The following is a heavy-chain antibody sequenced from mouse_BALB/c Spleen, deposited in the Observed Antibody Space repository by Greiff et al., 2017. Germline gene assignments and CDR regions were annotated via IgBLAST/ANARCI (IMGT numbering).Heavy chain of an antibody. Sequence: EVMLVESGGGLVKPGGSLKLSCAASGFTFSDYYMYWVRQTPEKRLEWVATISDGGSYTYYPDSVKGRFTISRDNAKNNLYLQMSSLKSEDTAMYYCARENFDYWGQGTTLTVSS. CDR3: ARENFDY. CDR1: GFTFSDYY. CDR2: ISDGGSYT. V-gene: IGHV5-4*02. J-gene: IGHJ2*01.